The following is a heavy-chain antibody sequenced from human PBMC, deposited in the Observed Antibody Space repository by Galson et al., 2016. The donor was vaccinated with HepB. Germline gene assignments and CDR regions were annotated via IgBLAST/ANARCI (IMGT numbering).Heavy chain of an antibody. J-gene: IGHJ4*02. CDR3: AGLLASGYATGRLDY. Sequence: ETLSLTCTVSGDFRSPYYWSWIRQPLEKGLEWLGYISYSGNTNYNPSLKSRVTISIDTSRNQFSLQLNSVTAADTAVYYCAGLLASGYATGRLDYWGQRTLATVSS. CDR1: GDFRSPYY. CDR2: ISYSGNT. V-gene: IGHV4-59*01. D-gene: IGHD3-9*01.